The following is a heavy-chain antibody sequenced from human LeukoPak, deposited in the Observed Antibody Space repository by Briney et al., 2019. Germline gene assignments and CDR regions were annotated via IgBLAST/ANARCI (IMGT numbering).Heavy chain of an antibody. J-gene: IGHJ5*02. CDR1: GGTFSGYA. D-gene: IGHD6-13*01. CDR2: IIPIFGTA. CDR3: ARVGIAAAGSYDWFDP. V-gene: IGHV1-69*05. Sequence: SVKVSCKASGGTFSGYAISWVRQAPGQGLEWMGRIIPIFGTANYAQKFQGRVTITTDESTSTAYMELSSLRSEDTAVCYCARVGIAAAGSYDWFDPWGQGTLVTVSS.